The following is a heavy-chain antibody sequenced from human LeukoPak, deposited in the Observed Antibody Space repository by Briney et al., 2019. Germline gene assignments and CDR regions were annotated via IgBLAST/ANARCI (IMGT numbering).Heavy chain of an antibody. CDR3: ARATRSPRVVVAANDDAFDI. CDR1: GGSFSGYY. D-gene: IGHD2-15*01. CDR2: INHSGST. J-gene: IGHJ3*02. V-gene: IGHV4-34*01. Sequence: SETLSLTCAVYGGSFSGYYWSWIRQPPGKGLEWIGEINHSGSTNFNPSLKSRVTISVDTSKNQFSLKLSSVTAADTAVYYCARATRSPRVVVAANDDAFDIWGQGTMVTVSS.